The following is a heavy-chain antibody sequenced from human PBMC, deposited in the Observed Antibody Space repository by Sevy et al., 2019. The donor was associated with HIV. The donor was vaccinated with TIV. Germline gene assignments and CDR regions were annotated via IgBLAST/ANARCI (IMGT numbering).Heavy chain of an antibody. J-gene: IGHJ6*04. Sequence: GGSLRLSCAASGFTFSSYGMHWVRQAPGKGLEWVAVIWYDGSNKYYADSVKGRFTISRDNSKNTLYLQMNSLRAEDTAVYYCASEGWGEDSSRPEMDVWGKGTTVTVSS. V-gene: IGHV3-33*08. CDR3: ASEGWGEDSSRPEMDV. CDR2: IWYDGSNK. CDR1: GFTFSSYG. D-gene: IGHD6-13*01.